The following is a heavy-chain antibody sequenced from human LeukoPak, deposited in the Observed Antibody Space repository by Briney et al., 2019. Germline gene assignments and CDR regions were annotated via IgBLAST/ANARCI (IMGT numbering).Heavy chain of an antibody. V-gene: IGHV4-31*03. Sequence: PSETLSLTCTVSGGSISSGGYYWSWIRQHPGKGLEWIGYIYYSGSTYYNPSLKSRVTISVDTSKNQFSLKLSSVTAADTAVYYCARVHSSSWYYFDYWGQGTLVTVSS. CDR2: IYYSGST. J-gene: IGHJ4*02. CDR3: ARVHSSSWYYFDY. D-gene: IGHD6-13*01. CDR1: GGSISSGGYY.